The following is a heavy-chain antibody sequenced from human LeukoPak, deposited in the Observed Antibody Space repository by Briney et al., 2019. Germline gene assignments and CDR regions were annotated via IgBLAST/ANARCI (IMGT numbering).Heavy chain of an antibody. CDR2: IWSDGNNR. J-gene: IGHJ6*03. V-gene: IGHV3-30*02. Sequence: GGSLRLSCAASGFTFRNYGMHWVPQATGKGLEGVSFIWSDGNNRFYADSVKGRFTISRDNSKNMLYLQMDSLRPDDTALYYCAKDPGASVSGFHMDVWGKGTTVIVSS. CDR1: GFTFRNYG. CDR3: AKDPGASVSGFHMDV. D-gene: IGHD2-8*02.